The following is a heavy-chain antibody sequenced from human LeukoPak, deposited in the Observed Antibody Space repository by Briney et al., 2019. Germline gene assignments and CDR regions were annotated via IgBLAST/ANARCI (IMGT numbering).Heavy chain of an antibody. D-gene: IGHD3-10*01. CDR1: GFTFTDFY. V-gene: IGHV3-30*18. CDR2: ISYDGSNK. CDR3: AKAYYYGSASRGAFDI. Sequence: RTGGSLRLACAASGFTFTDFYMSWIRQAPGKGLEWVAVISYDGSNKYYADSVKGRFTISRDNSKNTLYLQMNSLRAEDTAVYYCAKAYYYGSASRGAFDIWGQGTMVTVSS. J-gene: IGHJ3*02.